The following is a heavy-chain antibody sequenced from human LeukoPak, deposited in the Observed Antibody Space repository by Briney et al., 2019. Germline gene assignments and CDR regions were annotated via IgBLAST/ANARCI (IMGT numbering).Heavy chain of an antibody. Sequence: PGGSLRLSCAASGFTFSSYEMNWVRQAPGKGLEWVSYISSSGSTIYYADSVKGRFTISRDNAKNSLYLQMNSLRAEDTAVYYCARLYDGSAYHADHFDYWGQGTLVIVSS. CDR1: GFTFSSYE. CDR2: ISSSGSTI. D-gene: IGHD3-22*01. V-gene: IGHV3-48*03. CDR3: ARLYDGSAYHADHFDY. J-gene: IGHJ4*02.